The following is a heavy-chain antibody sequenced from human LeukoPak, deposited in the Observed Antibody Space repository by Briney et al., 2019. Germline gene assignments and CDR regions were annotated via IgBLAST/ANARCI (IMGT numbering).Heavy chain of an antibody. D-gene: IGHD4-17*01. CDR3: ARELDDYGDYVGAFDI. CDR1: GYTFTSYG. J-gene: IGHJ3*02. Sequence: ASVKVSCKASGYTFTSYGISWVRQAPGQGLEWMGWISAYNGNTNYAQKLQGRVTMTTDTSTSTAYMELRSLRSDDTAMYYCARELDDYGDYVGAFDIWGQGTMVTVSS. CDR2: ISAYNGNT. V-gene: IGHV1-18*01.